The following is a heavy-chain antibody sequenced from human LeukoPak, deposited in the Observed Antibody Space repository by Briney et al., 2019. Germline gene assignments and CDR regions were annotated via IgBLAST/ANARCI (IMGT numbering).Heavy chain of an antibody. CDR2: ISAYNGST. D-gene: IGHD6-19*01. CDR3: AREPVAGNDAFDI. Sequence: ASVTVSCKASGYTFTSYGISWVRQAPGQGHEWMGWISAYNGSTNYAQKLQGRVTMTTDTSTSTAYMELRRLRSDDTAVYYCAREPVAGNDAFDIWGQGTMVTVSS. V-gene: IGHV1-18*01. CDR1: GYTFTSYG. J-gene: IGHJ3*02.